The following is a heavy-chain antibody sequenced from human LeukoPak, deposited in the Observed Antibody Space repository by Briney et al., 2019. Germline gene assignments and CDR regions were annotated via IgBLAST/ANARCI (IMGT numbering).Heavy chain of an antibody. D-gene: IGHD3-22*01. CDR1: GFTVSSNY. CDR2: IYSGGST. CDR3: ARSSYYDSSAVQEWFDP. J-gene: IGHJ5*02. Sequence: GGSLRLSCAASGFTVSSNYMSWVRQAPGKGLEWVSVIYSGGSTYYADSVKGRFTISRDNSKNTLYLQMNSLRAEDTAVYYCARSSYYDSSAVQEWFDPWGQGTLVTVSS. V-gene: IGHV3-66*01.